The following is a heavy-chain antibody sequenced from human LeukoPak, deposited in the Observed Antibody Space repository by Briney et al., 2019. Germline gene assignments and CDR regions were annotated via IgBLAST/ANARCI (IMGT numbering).Heavy chain of an antibody. J-gene: IGHJ3*01. Sequence: AGSLRLSCAASGFTFKSYEMNWVRKAPGKGLEWVSHISSSGSTIYLADSVKGRFTISRDNAKNSLFLQMNSLRAEDTAVYYCARRYSSSSGKGFDVWGQGTMVSVSS. CDR2: ISSSGSTI. D-gene: IGHD6-6*01. V-gene: IGHV3-48*03. CDR1: GFTFKSYE. CDR3: ARRYSSSSGKGFDV.